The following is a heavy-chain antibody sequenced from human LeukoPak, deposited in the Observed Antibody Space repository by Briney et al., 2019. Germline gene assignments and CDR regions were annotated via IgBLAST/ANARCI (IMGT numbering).Heavy chain of an antibody. CDR1: GFTFSSYG. D-gene: IGHD3-22*01. Sequence: GGSLRFSCAASGFTFSSYGMHWVRQAPGKGLEWVAVIWYDGSNKYYADSVKGRFTISRDNSKNTLYLQMNSLRAEDTAVYYCAKTSRVYDSSGYWDYWGQGTLVTVSS. CDR3: AKTSRVYDSSGYWDY. CDR2: IWYDGSNK. J-gene: IGHJ4*02. V-gene: IGHV3-33*06.